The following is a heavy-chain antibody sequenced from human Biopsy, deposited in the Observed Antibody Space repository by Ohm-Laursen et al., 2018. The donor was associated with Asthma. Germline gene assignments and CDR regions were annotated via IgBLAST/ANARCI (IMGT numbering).Heavy chain of an antibody. V-gene: IGHV2-70*04. CDR1: GFSVSTRGMN. Sequence: PTQTLTLTCSCSGFSVSTRGMNVSWIRQPPGKALEWLARIDWEDDTFYSTPLRTRLTIFKDTSKNQVVLTMTNMDPVDTAIYFCGRHNDYWGQGILVTVSS. J-gene: IGHJ4*02. D-gene: IGHD1-1*01. CDR2: IDWEDDT. CDR3: GRHNDY.